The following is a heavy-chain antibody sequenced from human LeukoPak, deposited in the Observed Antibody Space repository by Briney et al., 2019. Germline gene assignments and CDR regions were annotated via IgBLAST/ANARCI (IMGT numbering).Heavy chain of an antibody. CDR1: GGSISSSSYY. D-gene: IGHD3-22*01. CDR3: VRDMDYSDNSAYYRFDY. J-gene: IGHJ4*02. V-gene: IGHV4-39*07. Sequence: SETLSLTCTVSGGSISSSSYYWGWIRQPPGKGLEWIGSIYYSGSTHYNPSLKSRVTISIDTSKNQFSLKPSSVTAADTAVYYCVRDMDYSDNSAYYRFDYWGQGTLVTVSS. CDR2: IYYSGST.